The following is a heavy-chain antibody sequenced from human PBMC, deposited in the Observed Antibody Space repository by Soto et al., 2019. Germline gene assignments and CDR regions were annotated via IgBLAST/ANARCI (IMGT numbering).Heavy chain of an antibody. CDR2: TIPLFGTT. V-gene: IGHV1-69*13. D-gene: IGHD6-19*01. CDR1: GGTFSSYV. CDR3: ARTNPSSGYNWFDP. J-gene: IGHJ5*02. Sequence: GASVKVSCKASGGTFSSYVISWVRQAPGQGLEWMGGTIPLFGTTYYAQNFQGRVTITADESTSTAYMELSSLRSEDTAVYYCARTNPSSGYNWFDPWGQGTLVTVSS.